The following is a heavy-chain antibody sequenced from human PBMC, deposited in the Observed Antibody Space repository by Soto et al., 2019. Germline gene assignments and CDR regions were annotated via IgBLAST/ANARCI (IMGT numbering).Heavy chain of an antibody. CDR3: AKVSRGWYDAFDY. CDR1: GFTFSSYA. V-gene: IGHV3-23*01. CDR2: ISGSGGST. Sequence: EVQLLESGGGLVQPGGSLRLSCAASGFTFSSYAMSWVRQAPGKGLEWVSAISGSGGSTYYADSVKGRFTISRDNSKNTLYLQMNSLIAEDTAVYYCAKVSRGWYDAFDYWGQGTLVTVSS. J-gene: IGHJ4*02. D-gene: IGHD6-19*01.